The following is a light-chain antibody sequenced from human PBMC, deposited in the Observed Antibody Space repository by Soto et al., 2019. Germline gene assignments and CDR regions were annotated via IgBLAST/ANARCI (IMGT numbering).Light chain of an antibody. Sequence: EIVLTQSPATLSVSPGDRATLSCRASRTINSALAWYQQKPGQAPRLLIYGASTRATAIADRFSASGSGTDFTLTISSLQSEDSAVYYCQQYHYWWTFGQGTKVEIK. CDR3: QQYHYWWT. V-gene: IGKV3-15*01. CDR2: GAS. CDR1: RTINSA. J-gene: IGKJ1*01.